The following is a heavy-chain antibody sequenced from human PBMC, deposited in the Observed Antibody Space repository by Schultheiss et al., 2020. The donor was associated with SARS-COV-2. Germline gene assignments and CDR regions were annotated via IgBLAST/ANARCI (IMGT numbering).Heavy chain of an antibody. CDR1: GFTFSSYA. Sequence: GGSLRLSCAASGFTFSSYAMSWVRQAPGKGLEWVSVIYSGGSTYYADSVKGRFTISRHNSKNTLYLQMNSLRAEDTAVYYCASLYDILTGSSGGMDVWGQGTTVTVSS. J-gene: IGHJ6*02. D-gene: IGHD3-9*01. CDR3: ASLYDILTGSSGGMDV. CDR2: IYSGGST. V-gene: IGHV3-23*03.